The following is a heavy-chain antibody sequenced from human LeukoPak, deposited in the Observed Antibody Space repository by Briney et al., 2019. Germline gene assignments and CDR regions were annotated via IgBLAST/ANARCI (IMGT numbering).Heavy chain of an antibody. D-gene: IGHD2-8*01. CDR1: GYTFTDYY. CDR2: INPNSGGT. V-gene: IGHV1-2*02. Sequence: ASVKVSFKASGYTFTDYYMHWVRQAPGQGLEWMGWINPNSGGTNYAQKFQGRVTMTRDTSISTAYMELSRLRSDDTAVYYCARGWGGVSLDAFDIWGQGTMVTVSS. CDR3: ARGWGGVSLDAFDI. J-gene: IGHJ3*02.